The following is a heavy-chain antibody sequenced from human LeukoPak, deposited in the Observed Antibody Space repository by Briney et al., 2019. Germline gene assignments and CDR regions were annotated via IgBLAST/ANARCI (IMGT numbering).Heavy chain of an antibody. Sequence: SETLSLTCTVSGGSISSYYWSWIRQPPGEGLEWIGYIYYSGSTNYNPSLKSRVTISVDTSKNQFSLKLSSVTAADTAVYYCARVSSWYKYFDYWGQGTLVTVSS. J-gene: IGHJ4*02. D-gene: IGHD6-13*01. CDR2: IYYSGST. CDR3: ARVSSWYKYFDY. CDR1: GGSISSYY. V-gene: IGHV4-59*01.